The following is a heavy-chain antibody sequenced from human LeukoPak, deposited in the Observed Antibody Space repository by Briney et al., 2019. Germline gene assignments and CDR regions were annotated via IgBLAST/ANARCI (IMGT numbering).Heavy chain of an antibody. D-gene: IGHD5-12*01. V-gene: IGHV3-23*01. CDR1: GFTLRSYD. CDR3: AKEYSGYDFDY. J-gene: IGHJ4*02. Sequence: GGSLRLSRAASGFTLRSYDMSWVRQAPGKVLEWVAATRGSGVNSYYAESVRGRFTISRDNSQNTLYLQMDSLRAEDTALYYCAKEYSGYDFDYWGQGTLVTVSS. CDR2: TRGSGVNS.